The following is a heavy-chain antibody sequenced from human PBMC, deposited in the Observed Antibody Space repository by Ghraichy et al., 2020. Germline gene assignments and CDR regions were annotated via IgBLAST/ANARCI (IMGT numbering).Heavy chain of an antibody. J-gene: IGHJ4*02. D-gene: IGHD5-12*01. CDR2: IYYSGST. CDR3: ARGLNVDIFDY. CDR1: GGSISSYY. Sequence: SETLSLTCTVSGGSISSYYWSWIRQPPGKGLEWIGYIYYSGSTNYNPSLKSRVTISVDTSKNQFSLKLSSVTAADTAVYYCARGLNVDIFDYWGQGTLVTVSS. V-gene: IGHV4-59*01.